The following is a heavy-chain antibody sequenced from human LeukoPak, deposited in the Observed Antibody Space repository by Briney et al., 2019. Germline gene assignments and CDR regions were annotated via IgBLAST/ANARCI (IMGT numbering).Heavy chain of an antibody. Sequence: ASVKVSCKASGYTFTGYYMPWLRQDPGQGLELIGWINPNSGGTKTEQTFQGKVTMTRDTSISTAYMELSRLRSDDTAVDFCAKSVVAGSGNFDYWGQGTLVTVSS. CDR3: AKSVVAGSGNFDY. CDR2: INPNSGGT. D-gene: IGHD6-19*01. J-gene: IGHJ4*02. V-gene: IGHV1-2*02. CDR1: GYTFTGYY.